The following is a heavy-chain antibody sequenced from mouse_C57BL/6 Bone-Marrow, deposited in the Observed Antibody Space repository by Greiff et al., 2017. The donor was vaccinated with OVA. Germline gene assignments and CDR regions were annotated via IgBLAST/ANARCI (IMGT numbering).Heavy chain of an antibody. Sequence: QVQLQQPGAELVKPGASVKVSCKASGYTFTSYWMHWVKQRPGQGLEWIGRIHPSDSDTNYNQKFKGKATLTVDKSSSTAYMQLSSLTSEDSAVYYCAIGPPYDYDGVGFAYWGQGTLVTVSA. J-gene: IGHJ3*01. V-gene: IGHV1-74*01. CDR3: AIGPPYDYDGVGFAY. CDR1: GYTFTSYW. D-gene: IGHD2-4*01. CDR2: IHPSDSDT.